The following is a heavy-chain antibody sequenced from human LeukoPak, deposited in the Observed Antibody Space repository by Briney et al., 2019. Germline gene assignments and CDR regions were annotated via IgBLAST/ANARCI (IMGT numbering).Heavy chain of an antibody. CDR3: ARDLPPTGTTPSAYNWFDP. D-gene: IGHD1-7*01. CDR1: GGSISSYY. V-gene: IGHV4-59*01. Sequence: SETLSLTCTVSGGSISSYYWSWIRQPPGKGLEWIGYIYYSGSTNYNPSLKSRVTISVDTSKNQFSLKLSSVTAADTAVYYCARDLPPTGTTPSAYNWFDPWGQGTLVTVSS. J-gene: IGHJ5*02. CDR2: IYYSGST.